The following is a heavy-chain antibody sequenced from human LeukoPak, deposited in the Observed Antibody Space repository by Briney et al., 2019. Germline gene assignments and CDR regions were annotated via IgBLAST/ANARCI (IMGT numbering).Heavy chain of an antibody. D-gene: IGHD5-24*01. J-gene: IGHJ4*02. CDR3: ARVSLGEGWPN. CDR2: IYTSGST. V-gene: IGHV4-61*02. CDR1: GGSISSGSYY. Sequence: SETLSLTCTVSGGSISSGSYYWSWIRQPAGKGLEWIGRIYTSGSTNYNPSLKSRVTISVDTSKNQFSLKLRSVTAADTAVYYCARVSLGEGWPNWGQGTLVTVSS.